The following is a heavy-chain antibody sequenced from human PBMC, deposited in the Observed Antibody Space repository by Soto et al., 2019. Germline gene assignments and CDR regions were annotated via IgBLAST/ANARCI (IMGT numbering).Heavy chain of an antibody. Sequence: QVQLVESGGGVVQPGRSLRLSCAATGFTFSAYSMHWVRQPPGEGLEWVADISYDGNNQRCTDAVKGRFTVSRDHSKGTLYLHLASLNSRATAVYYYVRDGYSGGSDGFDIWGQGTTVTVSS. V-gene: IGHV3-30-3*01. J-gene: IGHJ3*02. CDR1: GFTFSAYS. D-gene: IGHD5-12*01. CDR2: ISYDGNNQ. CDR3: VRDGYSGGSDGFDI.